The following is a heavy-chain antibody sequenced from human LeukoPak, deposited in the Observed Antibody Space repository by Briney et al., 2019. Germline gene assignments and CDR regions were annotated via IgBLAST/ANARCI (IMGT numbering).Heavy chain of an antibody. D-gene: IGHD2/OR15-2a*01. CDR3: ARPRDSTSYGLDY. CDR2: IYPGDSVT. V-gene: IGHV5-51*01. Sequence: GEPLKISCQGSRYRFTSYWIGWARQMPGKGLKWMGIIYPGDSVTRYSPSFQGQVTMSVDKSISTAYLQWSSLKASDTAMYYCARPRDSTSYGLDYWGQGTLVTVSS. CDR1: RYRFTSYW. J-gene: IGHJ4*02.